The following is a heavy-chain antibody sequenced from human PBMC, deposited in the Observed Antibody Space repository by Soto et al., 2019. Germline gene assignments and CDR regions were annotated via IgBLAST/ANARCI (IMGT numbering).Heavy chain of an antibody. CDR1: GFTFSSYA. D-gene: IGHD3-10*01. V-gene: IGHV3-23*01. CDR2: ISGSGGST. CDR3: AKDVPNYYGSGSYYPLNWFDP. Sequence: GGSLRLSCAASGFTFSSYAMSWVRQAPGKGLEWVSAISGSGGSTYYADSVKGRFTISRDNSKNTLYLQMNSLRAEDTAVYYCAKDVPNYYGSGSYYPLNWFDPWGQGTLVTVSS. J-gene: IGHJ5*02.